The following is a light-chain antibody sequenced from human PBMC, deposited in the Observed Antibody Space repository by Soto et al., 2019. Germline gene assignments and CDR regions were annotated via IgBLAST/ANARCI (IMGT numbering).Light chain of an antibody. CDR3: QQYNNWPPDYT. V-gene: IGKV3-15*01. J-gene: IGKJ2*01. Sequence: ETVMTQSPATLSVSPGERVTLSCRASQSINSNLAWYQQRPGQAPRVLIYDASTRATAVPARFSGSGSGTEFTLTISSLQSEDFAGYYCQQYNNWPPDYTFGQGTKLEIK. CDR1: QSINSN. CDR2: DAS.